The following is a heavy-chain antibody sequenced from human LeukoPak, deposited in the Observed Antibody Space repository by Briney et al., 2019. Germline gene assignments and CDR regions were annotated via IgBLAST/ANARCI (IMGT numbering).Heavy chain of an antibody. Sequence: GASVKVSCKASGYTFTGYYMHWVRQAPGQGLEWMGWINPNSGGTNYAQKFQGRVTMTRDTSISTAYMKLSRLRSDDTAVYYCARVPHVDTANFDYWGQGTLVTVSS. CDR1: GYTFTGYY. D-gene: IGHD5-18*01. CDR2: INPNSGGT. V-gene: IGHV1-2*02. J-gene: IGHJ4*02. CDR3: ARVPHVDTANFDY.